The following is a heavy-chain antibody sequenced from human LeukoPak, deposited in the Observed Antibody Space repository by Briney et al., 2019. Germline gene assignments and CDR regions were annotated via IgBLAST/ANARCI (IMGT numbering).Heavy chain of an antibody. CDR2: IIPIFGTA. CDR3: AKTAWYSSSSDGGYDY. Sequence: SVKVSCKASGGTFSSYAISWVRQAPGQGLEWMGGIIPIFGTANYAQKFQGRVTITADESTSTAYMELSSLRSKDTAVYYCAKTAWYSSSSDGGYDYWGQGTLVTVSS. V-gene: IGHV1-69*01. CDR1: GGTFSSYA. J-gene: IGHJ4*02. D-gene: IGHD6-13*01.